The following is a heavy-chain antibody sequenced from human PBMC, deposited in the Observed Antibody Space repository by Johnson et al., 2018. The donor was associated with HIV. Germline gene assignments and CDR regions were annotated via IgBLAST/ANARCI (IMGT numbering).Heavy chain of an antibody. CDR1: GFIVRITY. Sequence: QVQLVESGGGLVQPGGSLRLSCAASGFIVRITYMSWVRQAPGKGLEWVSAISGSGGSTYYADSVKGRFTISRDNAKNSLYLQMNSLRAEDTAVYYCARGRWLHLGAFDIWGQGTMVTVSS. D-gene: IGHD5-24*01. CDR3: ARGRWLHLGAFDI. CDR2: ISGSGGST. V-gene: IGHV3-11*04. J-gene: IGHJ3*02.